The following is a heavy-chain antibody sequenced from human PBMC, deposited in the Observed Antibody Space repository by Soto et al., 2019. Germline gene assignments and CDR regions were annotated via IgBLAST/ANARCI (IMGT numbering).Heavy chain of an antibody. J-gene: IGHJ3*01. CDR1: GFTFSSSG. V-gene: IGHV3-48*01. CDR3: AKTYSSGRGAFDV. D-gene: IGHD6-19*01. Sequence: GGSLRLSCAASGFTFSSSGMHWVRQAPGKGLEWVSDISSGSSTIYYADSVKGRFTISRDNAQNSLYLQMNSLRAEDTAVYYCAKTYSSGRGAFDVWGQGTMVTVSS. CDR2: ISSGSSTI.